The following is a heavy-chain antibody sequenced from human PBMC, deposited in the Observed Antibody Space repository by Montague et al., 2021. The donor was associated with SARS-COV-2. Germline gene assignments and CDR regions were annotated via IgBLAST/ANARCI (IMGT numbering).Heavy chain of an antibody. J-gene: IGHJ4*02. CDR1: GGSISSGSYY. V-gene: IGHV4-39*07. CDR2: ISYTGST. CDR3: ARSGDPGTTVTYLY. D-gene: IGHD4-11*01. Sequence: SETLSLTCTVSGGSISSGSYYWSWIRQPAGKGLEWIGRISYTGSTYHNPSLKSRVTMSVDTSKNQFSLKLNSVTAADTAVYYCARSGDPGTTVTYLYWGQGTLVTVSS.